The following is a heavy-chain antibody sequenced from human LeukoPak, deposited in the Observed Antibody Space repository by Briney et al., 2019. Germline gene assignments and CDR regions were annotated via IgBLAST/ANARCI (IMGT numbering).Heavy chain of an antibody. J-gene: IGHJ4*02. Sequence: PSETLSFTCTVSGGSISSYYWSWIRQPPGKGLEWIGYIYYSGSTNYNPSLKSRVTVSVDTSKNQFSLKLSSVTAADTAVYYCARGAPPQNWGQGTLVTVSS. V-gene: IGHV4-59*01. CDR3: ARGAPPQN. CDR2: IYYSGST. CDR1: GGSISSYY.